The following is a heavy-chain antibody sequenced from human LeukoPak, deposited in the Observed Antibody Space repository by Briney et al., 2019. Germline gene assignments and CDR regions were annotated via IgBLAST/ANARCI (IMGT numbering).Heavy chain of an antibody. CDR3: AREGLTMVRGVKVPRMDV. D-gene: IGHD3-10*01. CDR2: ISAYNGNT. J-gene: IGHJ6*03. CDR1: GYTFTSYG. V-gene: IGHV1-18*01. Sequence: ASVKVSCKASGYTFTSYGISWVRQAPGQGLEWMGWISAYNGNTNYAQKLQGSVTMTTDTSTSTAYMELRSLRSDDTAVYYCAREGLTMVRGVKVPRMDVWGKGTTVTISS.